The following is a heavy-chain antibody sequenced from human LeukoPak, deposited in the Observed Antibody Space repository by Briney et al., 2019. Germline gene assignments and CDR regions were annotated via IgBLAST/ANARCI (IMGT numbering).Heavy chain of an antibody. J-gene: IGHJ3*02. D-gene: IGHD3-10*01. CDR1: GFTFSSYG. Sequence: GGTLRLSCAASGFTFSSYGMSWVRQAPGKGLEWVANIRQDGSEKYYVDSVKGRFTISRDNAKNSLYLQMNSLRSDDTAVYYCARDSRLSFGELELDAFDIWGQGTMVTVSS. CDR2: IRQDGSEK. CDR3: ARDSRLSFGELELDAFDI. V-gene: IGHV3-7*03.